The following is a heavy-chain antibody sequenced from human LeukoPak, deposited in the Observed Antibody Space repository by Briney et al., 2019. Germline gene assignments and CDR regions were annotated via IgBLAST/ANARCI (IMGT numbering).Heavy chain of an antibody. D-gene: IGHD4-11*01. V-gene: IGHV1-69*05. CDR2: IIPIFGTA. J-gene: IGHJ6*03. Sequence: ASVKVSCKASGGTFSSYAISWVRQAPGQGLEWMGGIIPIFGTANYAQKFQGRVTITTDESTSTAYMELSSLRSEDTAVYYCARAPTTTNNDYYYYYYMDVWGKGTTVTVSS. CDR1: GGTFSSYA. CDR3: ARAPTTTNNDYYYYYYMDV.